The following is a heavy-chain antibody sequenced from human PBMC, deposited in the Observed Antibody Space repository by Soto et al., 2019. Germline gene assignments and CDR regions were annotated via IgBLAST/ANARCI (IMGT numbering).Heavy chain of an antibody. D-gene: IGHD4-4*01. J-gene: IGHJ6*02. CDR3: ARDKDRLQSAGNYYYIIDV. CDR1: GGTFSESA. V-gene: IGHV1-69*12. CDR2: IIPIFRTP. Sequence: QVQLVQSGTEVKKPGSSVKVSCKASGGTFSESAISWVRQAPGQGLEWMGGIIPIFRTPDYAQKFPGRVTITADEHKNTAYVEVSGLRSEDTAMYSCARDKDRLQSAGNYYYIIDVWGQGNTVIVSS.